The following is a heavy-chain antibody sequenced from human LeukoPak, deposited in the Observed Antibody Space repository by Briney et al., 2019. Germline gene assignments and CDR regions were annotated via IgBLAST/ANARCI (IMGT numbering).Heavy chain of an antibody. V-gene: IGHV3-30-3*01. D-gene: IGHD5-12*01. Sequence: GGSLRLSCAASGFTFSSYAMHWVRQAPGKGLEWVAVISYDGSNKYYADSVKGRFTISRDNSKNTLYLQMNSLRAEDTAVYYCARFVEIVAGGDYGMDVWGQGTTVTVSS. CDR1: GFTFSSYA. CDR3: ARFVEIVAGGDYGMDV. CDR2: ISYDGSNK. J-gene: IGHJ6*02.